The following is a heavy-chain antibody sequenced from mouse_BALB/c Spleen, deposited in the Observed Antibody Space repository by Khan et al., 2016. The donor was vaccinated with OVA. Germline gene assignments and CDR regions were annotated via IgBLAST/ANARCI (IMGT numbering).Heavy chain of an antibody. V-gene: IGHV5-6-5*01. CDR1: GFTFNNYA. Sequence: EVQLQESGGGLVKPGGSLKLSCAASGFTFNNYAMSWVRQTPEKRLEWVASISSGGSTYYPDSVKGRFTISRDNARNILYLQMSSLRSEDTAIYYCARDYWFAYWGQGTLVTVSA. J-gene: IGHJ3*01. CDR2: ISSGGST. CDR3: ARDYWFAY.